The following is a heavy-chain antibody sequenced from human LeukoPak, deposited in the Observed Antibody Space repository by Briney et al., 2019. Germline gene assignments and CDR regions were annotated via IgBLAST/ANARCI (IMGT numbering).Heavy chain of an antibody. D-gene: IGHD3-3*01. CDR3: ARGLYYDFWSGYYGTGGYYGMDV. J-gene: IGHJ6*02. Sequence: GGSLRLSCAASGFTFSSYAMSWVRQAPGKGLEWVSAISGSGGSTYYADSVKGRFTISRDNAKNSLYLQMNSLRAEDTAVYYCARGLYYDFWSGYYGTGGYYGMDVWGQGTTVTVSS. CDR2: ISGSGGST. V-gene: IGHV3-23*01. CDR1: GFTFSSYA.